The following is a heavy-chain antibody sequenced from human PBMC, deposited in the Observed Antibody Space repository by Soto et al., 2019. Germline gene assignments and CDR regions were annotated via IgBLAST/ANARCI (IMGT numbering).Heavy chain of an antibody. J-gene: IGHJ4*02. V-gene: IGHV1-2*02. CDR3: ARGGTPSVGWWSY. D-gene: IGHD6-19*01. CDR1: GYTFTGYY. Sequence: GASVKVSCKASGYTFTGYYMHWVRQAPGQGLEWMGWINPNSGGTNYAQKFQGRFTISRDNAKNSLFLQVNSLRAEDTAVYYCARGGTPSVGWWSYWGRGTLVTVSS. CDR2: INPNSGGT.